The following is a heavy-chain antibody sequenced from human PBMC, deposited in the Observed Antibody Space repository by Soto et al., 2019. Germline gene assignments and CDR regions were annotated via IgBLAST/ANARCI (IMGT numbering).Heavy chain of an antibody. CDR3: ARGGSGLRMIQPSIGKAYY. CDR2: ISAYNGNT. V-gene: IGHV1-18*01. Sequence: AAGQVCGEASGYTFSISCTSWVQQAPGQGLGWMGWISAYNGNTNYAQNLQGRGTMTTDTSTSTAYMELRSLRSDDTAVYYCARGGSGLRMIQPSIGKAYYRGQRTLVTV. J-gene: IGHJ4*02. CDR1: GYTFSISC. D-gene: IGHD5-18*01.